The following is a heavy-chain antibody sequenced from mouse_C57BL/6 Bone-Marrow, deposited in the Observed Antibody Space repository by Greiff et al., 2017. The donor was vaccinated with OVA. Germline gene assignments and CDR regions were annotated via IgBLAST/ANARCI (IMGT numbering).Heavy chain of an antibody. D-gene: IGHD2-5*01. Sequence: QVQLQQSGAELVKPGASVKLSCKASGYTFTSYWMHWVKQRPGRGLEWIGRIDPTSGGTKYNEKFKSKATLTVDKPSSTAYMQLSSLTSEDSAVDYCARGDYSNWFAYWGQGTLVTVSA. CDR1: GYTFTSYW. CDR3: ARGDYSNWFAY. CDR2: IDPTSGGT. V-gene: IGHV1-62-3*01. J-gene: IGHJ3*01.